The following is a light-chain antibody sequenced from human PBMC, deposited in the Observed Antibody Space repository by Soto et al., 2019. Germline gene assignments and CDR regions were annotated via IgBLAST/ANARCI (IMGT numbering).Light chain of an antibody. J-gene: IGLJ1*01. Sequence: SYELTQPPSVSVAPGQTAGVTCGGNNIGRKSVHWYQQKPGQAPVLVVYDDDVRPSGIPERFSGSNSGNTATLTISRVEAGDEADYYCQIWDSDSDHYVFGSGTKVTVL. CDR1: NIGRKS. CDR2: DDD. V-gene: IGLV3-21*02. CDR3: QIWDSDSDHYV.